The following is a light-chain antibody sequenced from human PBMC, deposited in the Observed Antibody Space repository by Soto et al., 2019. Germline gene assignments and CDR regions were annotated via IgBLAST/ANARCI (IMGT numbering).Light chain of an antibody. V-gene: IGKV4-1*01. CDR2: WAS. CDR3: QHYYSTPPTYT. Sequence: DIVMTQSPDSLAVSLGERATINCKSSQSVLYSSNNKNYLAWYQQKPGQPPKLLIYWASTRESGVPDRFSGSGSGTDFTLTISSLQAEAVAVYYCQHYYSTPPTYTFGPGTKVDIK. J-gene: IGKJ2*01. CDR1: QSVLYSSNNKNY.